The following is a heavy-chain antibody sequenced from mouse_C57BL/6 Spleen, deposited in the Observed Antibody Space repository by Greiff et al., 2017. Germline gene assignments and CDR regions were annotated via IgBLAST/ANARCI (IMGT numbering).Heavy chain of an antibody. D-gene: IGHD3-2*01. CDR1: GYTFTDYY. Sequence: VQLQQSGPVLVKPGASVKMSCKASGYTFTDYYMNWVKQSPGQSLEWIGVIHPYNGGTSYNQKFKGKATLTVDKSSSTAYMELNSLTSEDSAVYYCARRQYYLDYWGQGTTLTVAS. J-gene: IGHJ2*01. CDR2: IHPYNGGT. V-gene: IGHV1-19*01. CDR3: ARRQYYLDY.